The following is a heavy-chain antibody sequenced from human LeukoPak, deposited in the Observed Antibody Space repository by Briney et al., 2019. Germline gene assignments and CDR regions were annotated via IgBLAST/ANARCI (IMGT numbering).Heavy chain of an antibody. J-gene: IGHJ4*02. Sequence: SVKVSCKASGRTFSSYDISWVRQASGQGLEWMGGIIHNFGTENYAQKFQGSVTMTADESTSTAYMELSSLRSEDTAVHCCASAHYYDSSGHVWGEGTLVTDSS. D-gene: IGHD3-22*01. CDR1: GRTFSSYD. CDR2: IIHNFGTE. V-gene: IGHV1-69*13. CDR3: ASAHYYDSSGHV.